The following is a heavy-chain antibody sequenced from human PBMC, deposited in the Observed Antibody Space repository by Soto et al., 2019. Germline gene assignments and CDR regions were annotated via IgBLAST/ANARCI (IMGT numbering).Heavy chain of an antibody. CDR1: WFPLFNYS. J-gene: IGHJ4*02. CDR3: AKDLGSTWTYYFDY. D-gene: IGHD6-13*01. Sequence: GGCLRLFCAAPWFPLFNYSMSWVPPASGKGLEGVSAISGSGGSTYYADSVKGRFTISRDNSKNTLYLQMNSLRAEDTAVYYCAKDLGSTWTYYFDYWGQGNLVTVSS. CDR2: ISGSGGST. V-gene: IGHV3-23*01.